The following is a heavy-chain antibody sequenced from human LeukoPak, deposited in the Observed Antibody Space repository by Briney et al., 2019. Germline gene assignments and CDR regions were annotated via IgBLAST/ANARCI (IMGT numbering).Heavy chain of an antibody. V-gene: IGHV3-13*04. Sequence: GGSLRLSCAASGFTFSSYDMHWVRQATGKGLEWVSAIGTAGDTYYPGSVKGRFTISRENAKNSLYLQMNSLRAGGTAVYYCARVSDYGDYAYDYWGQGTLVTVSS. CDR1: GFTFSSYD. J-gene: IGHJ4*02. CDR3: ARVSDYGDYAYDY. D-gene: IGHD4-17*01. CDR2: IGTAGDT.